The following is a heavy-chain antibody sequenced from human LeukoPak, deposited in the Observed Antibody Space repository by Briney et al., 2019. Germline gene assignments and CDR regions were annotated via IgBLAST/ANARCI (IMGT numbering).Heavy chain of an antibody. J-gene: IGHJ4*02. Sequence: SETLSLTCSVSGGSISSGGNSWSWIRQHPGKGLEWIGNIYYSGSTYYNPSLKSRVTMSVDTSKNQFSLKLSSVTAADTAVYYCARHGVVPAAIGYWGQGTLVTVSS. CDR2: IYYSGST. D-gene: IGHD2-2*01. V-gene: IGHV4-31*03. CDR1: GGSISSGGNS. CDR3: ARHGVVPAAIGY.